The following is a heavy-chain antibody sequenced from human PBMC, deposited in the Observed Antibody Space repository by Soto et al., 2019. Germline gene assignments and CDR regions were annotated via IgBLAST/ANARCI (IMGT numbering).Heavy chain of an antibody. CDR3: SIGSWSAETFDV. D-gene: IGHD2-2*01. Sequence: QVHLVQSGAEVKKPGSSVKVSCKAAGGTFSTYTLIWVRQAPGQGLEWMGRIIPMLTVRNSAQKFQGRVTLTPDKSTSTAFMELTSLRSDDTAVYYCSIGSWSAETFDVWGQGTMVTVSS. J-gene: IGHJ3*01. CDR2: IIPMLTVR. V-gene: IGHV1-69*02. CDR1: GGTFSTYT.